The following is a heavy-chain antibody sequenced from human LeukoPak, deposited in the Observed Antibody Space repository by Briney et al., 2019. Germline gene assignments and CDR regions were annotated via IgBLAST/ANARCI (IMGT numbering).Heavy chain of an antibody. CDR3: ARLYGSGSYYYYYMDV. D-gene: IGHD3-10*01. CDR2: INHSGST. J-gene: IGHJ6*03. V-gene: IGHV4-34*01. Sequence: SETLSLTCAVYGGSFSGYYWSWIRQPPGKGLEWIGEINHSGSTNYNPSLKSRVTISVDTSKNLFSLKLSSVTAADTAVYYCARLYGSGSYYYYYMDVWGKGTTVTVSS. CDR1: GGSFSGYY.